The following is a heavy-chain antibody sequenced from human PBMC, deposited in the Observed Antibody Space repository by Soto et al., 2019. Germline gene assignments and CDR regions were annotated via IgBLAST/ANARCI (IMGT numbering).Heavy chain of an antibody. CDR1: GFTFTSYA. J-gene: IGHJ6*02. CDR2: IDGPGGST. CDR3: AKVNTIFGVDTFSSSSYYGMDV. V-gene: IGHV3-23*01. D-gene: IGHD3-3*01. Sequence: PVGSLRLSCAASGFTFTSYAMTWVRQAPGKGLEWVSGIDGPGGSTFYAGSVRGRFSISRDNSQNTLYLQMTTLRADDTAVYYCAKVNTIFGVDTFSSSSYYGMDVWGLGTTVTVSS.